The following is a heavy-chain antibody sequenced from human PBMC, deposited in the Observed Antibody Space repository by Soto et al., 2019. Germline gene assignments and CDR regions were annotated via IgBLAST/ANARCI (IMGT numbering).Heavy chain of an antibody. Sequence: EMQLVESGGDLVQPGGSLRLSCAASGFSFRTYWMDWARQFPGLGLAWVANIKFDGTEKPYLESVEGRFTISRGNFNNPLYLERARQRVDETAIYGCGAWSLCDWVDYLGQGTLVTFS. V-gene: IGHV3-7*02. CDR3: GAWSLCDWVDY. J-gene: IGHJ4*02. CDR2: IKFDGTEK. CDR1: GFSFRTYW. D-gene: IGHD3-9*01.